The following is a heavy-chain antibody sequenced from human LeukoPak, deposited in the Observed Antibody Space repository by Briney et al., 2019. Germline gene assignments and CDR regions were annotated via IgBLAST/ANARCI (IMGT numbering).Heavy chain of an antibody. CDR3: ARVAYCGGDCYCYYYYMDV. D-gene: IGHD2-21*01. CDR2: IYTSGST. Sequence: PSETLSLTCTVSGGSISSGSYYWSWIRQPAGKGLEWIGRIYTSGSTNYNPSLKSRVTISVDTSKNQFSLKLSSVTAADTAVYYCARVAYCGGDCYCYYYYMDVWAKGTTVTVSS. J-gene: IGHJ6*03. CDR1: GGSISSGSYY. V-gene: IGHV4-61*02.